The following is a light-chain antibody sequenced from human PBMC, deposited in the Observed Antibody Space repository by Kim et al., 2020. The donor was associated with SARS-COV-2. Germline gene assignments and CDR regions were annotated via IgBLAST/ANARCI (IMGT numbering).Light chain of an antibody. CDR2: AAS. Sequence: ERVVTQSPVTLSVSPGERATLSCRASQGISTNLAWYQQKPGQAPRPLISAASTRATGIPARFSGGGSGSEFTLTISSLQSEDFAVYYCQQYHDWPPTFGQGTKVDIK. J-gene: IGKJ1*01. CDR1: QGISTN. V-gene: IGKV3D-15*01. CDR3: QQYHDWPPT.